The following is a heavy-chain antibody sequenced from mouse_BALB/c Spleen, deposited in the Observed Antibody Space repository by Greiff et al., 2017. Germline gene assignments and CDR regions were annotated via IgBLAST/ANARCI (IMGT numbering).Heavy chain of an antibody. V-gene: IGHV14-1*02. Sequence: VQLQQSGAELVRPGALVKLSCKASGFNIKDYYMNWVKQRPEQGLEWIGWIDPENGNTIYDPKFQGKASITADTSSNTAYRQLSSLTSEDTTVYYCARATATGYWGQGTTLTVSS. J-gene: IGHJ2*01. CDR3: ARATATGY. CDR2: IDPENGNT. CDR1: GFNIKDYY. D-gene: IGHD1-2*01.